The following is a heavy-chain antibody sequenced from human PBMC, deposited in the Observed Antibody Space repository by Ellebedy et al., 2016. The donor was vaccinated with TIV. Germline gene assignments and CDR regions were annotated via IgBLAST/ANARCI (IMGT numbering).Heavy chain of an antibody. V-gene: IGHV4-34*01. D-gene: IGHD3-16*01. CDR2: INRSGSS. Sequence: SETLSLXXAVNGGSFSGYYWTWMRQSPGKGLEWIGEINRSGSSNYNPSLKSRVTISTDTSKNQFSLKLSSVTAADTAVYYCARAYTGYWGQGTLVTVSS. CDR1: GGSFSGYY. J-gene: IGHJ4*02. CDR3: ARAYTGY.